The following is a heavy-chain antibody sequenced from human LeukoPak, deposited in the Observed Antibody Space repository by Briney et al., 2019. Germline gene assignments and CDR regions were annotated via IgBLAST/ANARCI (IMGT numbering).Heavy chain of an antibody. V-gene: IGHV1-2*02. J-gene: IGHJ4*02. CDR2: INPNSGGT. D-gene: IGHD4-17*01. Sequence: ASVKVSCKASGYTFTGYYMHWVRQAPGQGLEWMGWINPNSGGTNYAQKFQGRVTMTRGTSSSTAYMELSRLRSDDTAVYYCARDPSTTDRDYWGQGTLVTVSS. CDR3: ARDPSTTDRDY. CDR1: GYTFTGYY.